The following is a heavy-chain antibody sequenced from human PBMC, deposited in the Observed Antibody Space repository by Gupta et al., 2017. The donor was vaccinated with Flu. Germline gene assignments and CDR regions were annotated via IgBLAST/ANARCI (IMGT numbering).Heavy chain of an antibody. Sequence: QVQLQEPGPGLVKPSETLSLTCTVPGGSISSYYWSWIRQPPGKGLEWIGYIYYSGSTNYNPSHKSRVTISVDTSKNQFSLKLSSVTAADTAVYYCARDSNPRYSGSYLDYWGQGTLVTVSS. CDR3: ARDSNPRYSGSYLDY. V-gene: IGHV4-59*01. CDR2: IYYSGST. D-gene: IGHD1-26*01. CDR1: GGSISSYY. J-gene: IGHJ4*02.